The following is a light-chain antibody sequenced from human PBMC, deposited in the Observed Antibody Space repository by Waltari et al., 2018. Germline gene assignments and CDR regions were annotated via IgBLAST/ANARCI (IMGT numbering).Light chain of an antibody. CDR1: SGHSTNS. J-gene: IGLJ3*02. CDR2: VNSDGSH. V-gene: IGLV4-69*01. Sequence: QLVLTQSPSASASLGASVKLTCTLSSGHSTNSIAWLQQNPEKGPRYLMNVNSDGSHNKGVGIPDRFSGSSSGAERYLTISSLQSEDEADYYCQTGGHGTWVFGGGTRLTVL. CDR3: QTGGHGTWV.